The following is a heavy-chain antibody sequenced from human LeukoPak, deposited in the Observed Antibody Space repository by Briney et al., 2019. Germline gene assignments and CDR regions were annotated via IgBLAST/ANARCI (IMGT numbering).Heavy chain of an antibody. CDR3: ARGVACSGGRCYEAFDI. V-gene: IGHV3-66*02. CDR2: IYSAGST. D-gene: IGHD2-15*01. Sequence: PGGSLRLSCAASGFTVSSNYMNWVRQAPGKGLEWVSVIYSAGSTYYADSEKGRFTISRDNSKNTLYLQMNSLRAEDTAVYYCARGVACSGGRCYEAFDIWGQGTMVTVSS. CDR1: GFTVSSNY. J-gene: IGHJ3*02.